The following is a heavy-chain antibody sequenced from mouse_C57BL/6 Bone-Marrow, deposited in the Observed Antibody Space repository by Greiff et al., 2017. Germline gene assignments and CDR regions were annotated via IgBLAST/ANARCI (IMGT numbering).Heavy chain of an antibody. CDR3: AKVGGGNYSYAMDY. Sequence: ESGPGLVKPSQSLSLTCSVTGYSITSGYYWNWIRQFPGNKLEWMGYISYDGSNNYNPSLKNRISITRDTSKNQFFLKLNSVTTEDTATYYCAKVGGGNYSYAMDYWGQGTSVTVSS. D-gene: IGHD2-1*01. CDR1: GYSITSGYY. J-gene: IGHJ4*01. CDR2: ISYDGSN. V-gene: IGHV3-6*01.